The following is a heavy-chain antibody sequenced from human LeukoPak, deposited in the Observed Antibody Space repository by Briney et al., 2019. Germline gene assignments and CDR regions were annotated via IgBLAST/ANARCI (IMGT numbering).Heavy chain of an antibody. Sequence: GASVKVSCKASGYTFTSYGISWVRQAPGQGLEWMGWISAYNGNTNYAQKLQGRVTMTTDTSTSTAYMELRSLRSDDTAVYYCARGDYYDFRRRVLVDYWGQGTLVTVSS. CDR2: ISAYNGNT. V-gene: IGHV1-18*01. CDR1: GYTFTSYG. CDR3: ARGDYYDFRRRVLVDY. D-gene: IGHD3-3*01. J-gene: IGHJ4*02.